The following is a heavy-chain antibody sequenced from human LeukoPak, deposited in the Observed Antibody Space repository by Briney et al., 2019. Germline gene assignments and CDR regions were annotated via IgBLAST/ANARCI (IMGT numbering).Heavy chain of an antibody. Sequence: GGSLRLSRAASGFTFSSYPMHWVRQAPGKGLEWVAVISYDGSNKYYADSVKGRFTISRDNSKNTLYLQMNSLRAEDTAVYYCARAGSGSYLDYWGQGTLVTVSS. CDR1: GFTFSSYP. J-gene: IGHJ4*02. CDR2: ISYDGSNK. V-gene: IGHV3-30*04. D-gene: IGHD1-26*01. CDR3: ARAGSGSYLDY.